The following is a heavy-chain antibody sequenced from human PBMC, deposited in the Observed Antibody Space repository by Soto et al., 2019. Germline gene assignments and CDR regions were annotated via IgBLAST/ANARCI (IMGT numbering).Heavy chain of an antibody. J-gene: IGHJ4*02. CDR3: SRIAVSGPITGFDY. Sequence: SETLSLTCTVSGGSISSSSNHWGWIRQPPGKGLEWIGNIYYSENTYYNPSLKSRVTISVDTSKNQFSLRLTSVTAADTAVYYCSRIAVSGPITGFDYWGQGALVTVSS. CDR1: GGSISSSSNH. CDR2: IYYSENT. D-gene: IGHD6-19*01. V-gene: IGHV4-39*01.